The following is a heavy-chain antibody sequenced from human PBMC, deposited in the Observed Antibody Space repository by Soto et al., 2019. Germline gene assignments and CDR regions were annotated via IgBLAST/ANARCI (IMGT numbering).Heavy chain of an antibody. D-gene: IGHD7-27*01. CDR3: AHRSGDREAY. CDR1: GFSLSTGGVG. V-gene: IGHV2-5*02. CDR2: IYWDDDK. J-gene: IGHJ4*02. Sequence: QITLKESGPPLVKPTQTLTLTCTFSGFSLSTGGVGVGWIRQPPGKALEWLALIYWDDDKRYNPSLERRLTISKDTPKNQVVLTMTNMDPEDTATYFCAHRSGDREAYWGQGTLVTVSS.